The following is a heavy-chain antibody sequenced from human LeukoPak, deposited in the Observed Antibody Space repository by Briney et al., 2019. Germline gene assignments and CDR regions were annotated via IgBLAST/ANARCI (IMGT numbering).Heavy chain of an antibody. CDR1: GYTFTSYG. J-gene: IGHJ4*02. CDR2: ISAYNGNT. D-gene: IGHD3-9*01. V-gene: IGHV1-18*01. Sequence: GASVKVSCKASGYTFTSYGISWVRQAPGQGVEWMGWISAYNGNTNYAQKLQGRVTITTDTSTSTAYMELRSLRSDDTAVYYCARDRLNYDILTGYAWDPDYWGQGTLVTVSS. CDR3: ARDRLNYDILTGYAWDPDY.